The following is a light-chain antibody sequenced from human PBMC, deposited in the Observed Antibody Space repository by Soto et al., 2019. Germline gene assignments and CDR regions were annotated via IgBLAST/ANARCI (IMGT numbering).Light chain of an antibody. Sequence: EIVLTQSPATLSLSPGERATLSCRASQSVISYLAWYQQKPGQAPRLLIYEASNRATGIPARFSGSGSGTDFTLTISSLEPEEFAVYYCQQRSNWSGFTFGPGTKVDIK. CDR3: QQRSNWSGFT. CDR2: EAS. CDR1: QSVISY. V-gene: IGKV3-11*01. J-gene: IGKJ3*01.